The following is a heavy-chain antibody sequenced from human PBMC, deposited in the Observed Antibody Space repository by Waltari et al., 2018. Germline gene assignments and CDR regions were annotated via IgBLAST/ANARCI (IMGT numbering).Heavy chain of an antibody. CDR3: ARGRYSSGWYDY. CDR2: INHSGST. CDR1: GGSFSGYY. D-gene: IGHD6-19*01. J-gene: IGHJ4*02. V-gene: IGHV4-34*01. Sequence: QVQLQQWGAGLLKPSETLSLTCAVYGGSFSGYYWSWIRQPPGKGLGWIGEINHSGSTNYNPSLKSRVTISVDTSKNQFSLKLSSVTAADTAVYYCARGRYSSGWYDYWGQGTLVTVSS.